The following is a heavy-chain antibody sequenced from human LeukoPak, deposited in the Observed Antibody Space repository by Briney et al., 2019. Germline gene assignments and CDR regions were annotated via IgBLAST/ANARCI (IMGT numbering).Heavy chain of an antibody. CDR3: ARRLTQYDCFDP. J-gene: IGHJ5*02. V-gene: IGHV6-1*01. CDR1: GDSVSSNSVT. Sequence: KGSQTLSLTCAISGDSVSSNSVTWSWIRQSPSRGLEWLGRTYYRSTWYNDYAVSVRGRITVNPDTSKNQFSLHLNSVTPEDTAVYYCARRLTQYDCFDPWGQGILVTVSS. D-gene: IGHD2-2*01. CDR2: TYYRSTWYN.